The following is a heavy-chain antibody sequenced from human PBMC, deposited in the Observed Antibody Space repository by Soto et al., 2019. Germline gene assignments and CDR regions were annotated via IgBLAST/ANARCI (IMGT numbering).Heavy chain of an antibody. J-gene: IGHJ4*02. CDR3: TCSYCSRGRCYDY. CDR1: GLPFSGSA. Sequence: EVVVAESGGGLAQPGGSLKLSCAVAGLPFSGSAMHWVRQASGKGLEWVGRIRSRANSYATAYVEPVRGRFIISRDDSTNRAFLQMNSLRKEDTARYFCTCSYCSRGRCYDYWGQGTPVIVSS. CDR2: IRSRANSYAT. D-gene: IGHD2-15*01. V-gene: IGHV3-73*01.